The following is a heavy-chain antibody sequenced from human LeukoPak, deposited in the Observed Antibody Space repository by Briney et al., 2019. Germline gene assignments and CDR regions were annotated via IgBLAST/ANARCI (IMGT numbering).Heavy chain of an antibody. V-gene: IGHV4-4*07. D-gene: IGHD6-19*01. CDR1: GGSISSYD. CDR2: IYTRGST. CDR3: AKWRRGGWSLDY. Sequence: SETLSLTCTVSGGSISSYDWSWIRQPAGKRLEWIGRIYTRGSTNYNPSLKSRVVMSVDTSKNQFSLKLSSVTAADTAVYYCAKWRRGGWSLDYWGQGTLVTVSS. J-gene: IGHJ4*02.